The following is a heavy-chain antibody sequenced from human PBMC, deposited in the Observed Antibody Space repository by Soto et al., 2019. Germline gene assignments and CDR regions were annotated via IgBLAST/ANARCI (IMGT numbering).Heavy chain of an antibody. D-gene: IGHD2-2*01. CDR1: GYSFTSYW. Sequence: PGESLKISCKGSGYSFTSYWIGWVRQIPGKGLECMGIIYPGDSDTRYSPSFQGQVTISADKSISTAYLQWSSLKASDTAMYYCARHIVVATQGGYYYYYYGMDVWGQGTTVTVSS. CDR2: IYPGDSDT. CDR3: ARHIVVATQGGYYYYYYGMDV. V-gene: IGHV5-51*01. J-gene: IGHJ6*02.